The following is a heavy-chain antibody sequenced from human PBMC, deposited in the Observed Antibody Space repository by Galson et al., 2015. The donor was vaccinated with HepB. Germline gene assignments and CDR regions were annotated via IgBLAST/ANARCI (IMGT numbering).Heavy chain of an antibody. J-gene: IGHJ4*02. CDR3: ARELQLGSGSYYLAQLGGQGFFDY. D-gene: IGHD3-10*01. Sequence: SLRLSCAASGFTFSSYGMHWVRQAPGKGLEWVAVIWYDGSNKYYADSVKGRFTISRDNSKNTLYLQMNSLRAEDTAVYYCARELQLGSGSYYLAQLGGQGFFDYWGQGTLVTVSS. CDR2: IWYDGSNK. V-gene: IGHV3-33*08. CDR1: GFTFSSYG.